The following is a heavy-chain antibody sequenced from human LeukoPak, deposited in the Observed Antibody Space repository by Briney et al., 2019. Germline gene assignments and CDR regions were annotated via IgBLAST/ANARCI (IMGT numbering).Heavy chain of an antibody. Sequence: SQTLSLTCTVSGGSISSGGYYWSWIRQHPGKGLEWIGYIYYSGSTYCNPSLKSRVTISVDTSKNQFSLKLSSVTAADTAVYYCARALGPATGTTYYGMDVWGQGTTVTVSS. D-gene: IGHD1-7*01. V-gene: IGHV4-31*03. CDR1: GGSISSGGYY. CDR2: IYYSGST. CDR3: ARALGPATGTTYYGMDV. J-gene: IGHJ6*02.